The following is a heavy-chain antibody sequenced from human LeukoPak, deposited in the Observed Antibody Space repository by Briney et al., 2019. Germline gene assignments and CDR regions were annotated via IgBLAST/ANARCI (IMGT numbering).Heavy chain of an antibody. V-gene: IGHV4-34*01. CDR3: ASHEMEPGAYYYGMDV. J-gene: IGHJ6*02. Sequence: SETLSLTCAVYGVSFSGYYWSWIRQPPGKGLEWIGEINHSGSTNYNPSLKNRVTISVDTSKNQFSLKLSSVTAADTAVYYCASHEMEPGAYYYGMDVWGQGTTVTVSS. CDR1: GVSFSGYY. D-gene: IGHD1-1*01. CDR2: INHSGST.